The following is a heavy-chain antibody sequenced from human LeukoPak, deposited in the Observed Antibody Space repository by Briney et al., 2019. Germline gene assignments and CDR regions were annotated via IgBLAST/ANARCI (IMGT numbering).Heavy chain of an antibody. J-gene: IGHJ4*02. CDR3: ARDRGSYSWGVLDY. D-gene: IGHD1-26*01. CDR2: ISFDGSNK. V-gene: IGHV3-30*04. Sequence: PGGSLRLSCVASGFTFSSYAMGWVRQAPGKGLEWLAVISFDGSNKYYADSVKGRFTISRDNSKNKVYLQMNSLRAEDTAVYYCARDRGSYSWGVLDYWGQGTLVTVSS. CDR1: GFTFSSYA.